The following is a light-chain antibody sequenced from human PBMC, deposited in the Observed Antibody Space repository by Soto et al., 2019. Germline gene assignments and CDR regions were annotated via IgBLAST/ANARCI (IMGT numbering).Light chain of an antibody. Sequence: DIQMTQSPSTLSASVGDRVTITCRASQNINSWLAWYQQKPGKAPKLLIYKASTLESGVPSRFSGSGSGTEYTLTISCLQPDDFATYYCQQYNSYSLFSFGPGTKVDI. CDR1: QNINSW. CDR3: QQYNSYSLFS. CDR2: KAS. J-gene: IGKJ3*01. V-gene: IGKV1-5*03.